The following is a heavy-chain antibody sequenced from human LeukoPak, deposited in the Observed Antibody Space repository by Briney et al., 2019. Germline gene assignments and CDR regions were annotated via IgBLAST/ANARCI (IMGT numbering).Heavy chain of an antibody. V-gene: IGHV1-2*02. J-gene: IGHJ5*02. CDR1: GYTFTGYY. CDR3: AREVVPAQRESWFDP. D-gene: IGHD2-2*01. Sequence: HRASVKVSCKVSGYTFTGYYMHWVRQAPGHGLEWMGWINPNSAGADYAQKFQGRATMTRDTSISTAYMELSRLRSDDTAVYYCAREVVPAQRESWFDPWGQGTLVTVSS. CDR2: INPNSAGA.